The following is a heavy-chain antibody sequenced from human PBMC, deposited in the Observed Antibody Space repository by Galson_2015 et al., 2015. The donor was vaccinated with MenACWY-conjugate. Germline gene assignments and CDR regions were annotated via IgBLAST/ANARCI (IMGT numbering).Heavy chain of an antibody. D-gene: IGHD3-22*01. Sequence: SLRLSCAASGFTFSNYWMTWVRQAPGKGLEWVANINQDGSVKNYVDSVKGRFTISRDNAENSLRLQMDSLRAEDTAVYYCARDPPHHYDNNYDTDVWGQGTTVTVSS. CDR1: GFTFSNYW. J-gene: IGHJ6*02. V-gene: IGHV3-7*03. CDR2: INQDGSVK. CDR3: ARDPPHHYDNNYDTDV.